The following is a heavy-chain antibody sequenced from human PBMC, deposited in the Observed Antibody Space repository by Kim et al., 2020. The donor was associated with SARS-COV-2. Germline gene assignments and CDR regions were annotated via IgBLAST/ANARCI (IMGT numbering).Heavy chain of an antibody. Sequence: TYYNPSLKSRVTISVDTSKNQFSLKLSSVTAADTAVYYCARGFGGNWFDPWGQGTLVTVSS. CDR3: ARGFGGNWFDP. V-gene: IGHV4-31*02. CDR2: T. D-gene: IGHD3-10*01. J-gene: IGHJ5*02.